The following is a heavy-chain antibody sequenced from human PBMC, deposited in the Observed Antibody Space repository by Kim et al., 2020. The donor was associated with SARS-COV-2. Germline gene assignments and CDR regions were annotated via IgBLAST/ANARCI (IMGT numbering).Heavy chain of an antibody. Sequence: STIYYADSVKGRFTISRDNAKNSLYLQMNSLRAEDTAVYYCARGKSSWVYWGQGTLVTVSS. D-gene: IGHD6-6*01. J-gene: IGHJ4*02. V-gene: IGHV3-48*03. CDR3: ARGKSSWVY. CDR2: STI.